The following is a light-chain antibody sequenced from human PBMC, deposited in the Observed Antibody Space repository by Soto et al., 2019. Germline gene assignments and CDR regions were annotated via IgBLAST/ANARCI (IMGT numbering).Light chain of an antibody. Sequence: ETVMTQSPVTLSVSPGERATLSCRASQSVGGNVAWYQQKPGQAPRLLLYATSTRDTGIPARFSGSGSRTEFTLTISSLQSEDSAVYFCQQYSDWPPYTFGQGTKLEIK. CDR2: ATS. CDR3: QQYSDWPPYT. V-gene: IGKV3-15*01. CDR1: QSVGGN. J-gene: IGKJ2*01.